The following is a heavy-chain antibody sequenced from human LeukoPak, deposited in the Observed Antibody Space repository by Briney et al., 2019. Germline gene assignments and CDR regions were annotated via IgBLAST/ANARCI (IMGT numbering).Heavy chain of an antibody. CDR1: GGSFSGYY. J-gene: IGHJ6*02. CDR3: ARGSPYSSSWYGYYYGMDV. V-gene: IGHV4-34*01. CDR2: INHSGST. Sequence: PAETLSLTCAVYGGSFSGYYWSWIRQPPGKGLEWIGEINHSGSTNYNPSLKSRVTISVDTSKNQFSLKLSSVTAADTAVYYCARGSPYSSSWYGYYYGMDVWGQGNTVTVPS. D-gene: IGHD6-13*01.